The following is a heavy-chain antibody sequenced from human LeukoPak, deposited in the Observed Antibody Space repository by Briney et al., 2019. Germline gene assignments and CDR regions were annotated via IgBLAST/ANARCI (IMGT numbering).Heavy chain of an antibody. V-gene: IGHV1-69*04. J-gene: IGHJ4*02. CDR3: ARDRIAAAGEGDY. D-gene: IGHD6-13*01. CDR2: IIPILGIA. Sequence: ASVKVSCKASGGTFSSYAISWVRQAPGQGLEWMGRIIPILGIANYAQKFQGRVTITADKSTSTAYMELSSLRSEDTAVYYCARDRIAAAGEGDYWGQGTLVTVSS. CDR1: GGTFSSYA.